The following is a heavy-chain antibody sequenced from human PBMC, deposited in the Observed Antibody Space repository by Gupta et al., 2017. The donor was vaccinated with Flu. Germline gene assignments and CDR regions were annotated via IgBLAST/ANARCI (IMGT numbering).Heavy chain of an antibody. D-gene: IGHD2-8*02. CDR1: GFTFYSYD. Sequence: EVQLVESGGGLMQHGGSVRLSCAASGFTFYSYDKDWVRKAPGKGLEWISYVNSGVRGIRYADSLKGRSTITRNNAATALYRNMNSLRPKETVVYYGARALYDNDRCAGGGVIFNYGGQGTLVTVSS. V-gene: IGHV3-48*03. J-gene: IGHJ4*02. CDR3: ARALYDNDRCAGGGVIFNY. CDR2: VNSGVRGI.